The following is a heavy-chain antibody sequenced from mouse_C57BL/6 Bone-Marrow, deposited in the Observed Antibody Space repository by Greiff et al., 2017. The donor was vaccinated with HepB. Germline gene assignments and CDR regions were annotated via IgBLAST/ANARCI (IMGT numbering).Heavy chain of an antibody. CDR3: AREGLGGYAMDY. CDR2: ISYDGSN. D-gene: IGHD1-1*02. CDR1: GYSITSGYY. V-gene: IGHV3-6*01. J-gene: IGHJ4*01. Sequence: DVQLQESGPGLVKPSQSLSLTCSVTGYSITSGYYWNWIRQFPGNKLEWMGYISYDGSNNYNPSLKNRISITRDTSKNQFFLKLNSVTTEDTATYYCAREGLGGYAMDYWGQGTSVTVSS.